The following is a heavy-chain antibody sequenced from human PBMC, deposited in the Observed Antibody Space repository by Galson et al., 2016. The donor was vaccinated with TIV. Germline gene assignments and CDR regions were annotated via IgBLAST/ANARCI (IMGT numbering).Heavy chain of an antibody. V-gene: IGHV1-69*01. Sequence: SCKASGGSFSNYYINWVRQAPGQGPEWMGGIVPIYRSPKYARRFQGRVTITADESTSTVFVELTSLTSDDTATYSCARPSDRSWDFDLWGRGTQVIVSS. CDR3: ARPSDRSWDFDL. CDR2: IVPIYRSP. J-gene: IGHJ2*01. D-gene: IGHD5-24*01. CDR1: GGSFSNYY.